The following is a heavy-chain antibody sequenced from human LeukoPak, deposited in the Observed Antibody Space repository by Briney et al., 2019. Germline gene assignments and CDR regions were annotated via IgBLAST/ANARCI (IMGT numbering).Heavy chain of an antibody. CDR2: IRYDGNHK. Sequence: GGSLRLSCAASGFTFSSFGMYWVRQAPGKGLEWVTFIRYDGNHKFYADPVKGRITISKDNYKNTLYVEMNSLVVEDTAIYYCARAEGSGYYDALDTWGQGTLVIVSS. J-gene: IGHJ3*02. V-gene: IGHV3-30*02. CDR1: GFTFSSFG. D-gene: IGHD3-22*01. CDR3: ARAEGSGYYDALDT.